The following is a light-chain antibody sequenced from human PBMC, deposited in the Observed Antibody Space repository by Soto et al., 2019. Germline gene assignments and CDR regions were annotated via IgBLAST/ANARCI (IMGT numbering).Light chain of an antibody. Sequence: EIVLTQSPATLSLSPGERATLSCRASQSVSSYLAWYQQKPGQAPRLLIYDASNRATGIPARFCGSGSGTDFTLTISSLESEDFAVYCCQQRSNWTFGQGTKVEIK. J-gene: IGKJ1*01. CDR1: QSVSSY. V-gene: IGKV3-11*01. CDR2: DAS. CDR3: QQRSNWT.